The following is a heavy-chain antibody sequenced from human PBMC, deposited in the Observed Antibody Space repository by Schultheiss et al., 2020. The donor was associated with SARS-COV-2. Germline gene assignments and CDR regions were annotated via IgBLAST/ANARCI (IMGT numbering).Heavy chain of an antibody. Sequence: GGSLRLSCAASGFTFSSYAMSWVRQAPGKGLEWVSAISDNGDTTYYADSVEGRFTISRDNSKNTLYLQMNSLRAEDTAVYYCARGYSGYDPYYYYYGMDVWGQGTTVTVSS. CDR2: ISDNGDTT. V-gene: IGHV3-23*01. D-gene: IGHD5-12*01. CDR1: GFTFSSYA. J-gene: IGHJ6*02. CDR3: ARGYSGYDPYYYYYGMDV.